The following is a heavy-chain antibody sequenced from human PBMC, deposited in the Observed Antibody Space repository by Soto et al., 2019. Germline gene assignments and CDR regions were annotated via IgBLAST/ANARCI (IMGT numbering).Heavy chain of an antibody. Sequence: QVQLVQSGAEVKKPGSSVKVSCKASGDTFSGYSISWVRQAPGQGLEWMGGIIPLFGTTNYAQRFQDRVTITADISTSTAYMELSSLKSEDTAIYYCARDLGSGYDAGDYWGQGTLVIVSS. CDR1: GDTFSGYS. V-gene: IGHV1-69*14. CDR3: ARDLGSGYDAGDY. CDR2: IIPLFGTT. J-gene: IGHJ4*02. D-gene: IGHD5-12*01.